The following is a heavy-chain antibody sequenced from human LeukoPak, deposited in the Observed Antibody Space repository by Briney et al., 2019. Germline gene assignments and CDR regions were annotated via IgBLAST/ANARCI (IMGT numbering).Heavy chain of an antibody. V-gene: IGHV4-59*12. CDR2: IYYSGST. CDR1: GGSISSYY. Sequence: PSETLSLTCTVSGGSISSYYWSWIRQPPGKGLEWIGYIYYSGSTNYNPSLKSRVTISIDTSKNQFSLKLSSVTAADTAVYYCARSRRRITMITQFDYWGQGTLVTVSS. D-gene: IGHD3-22*01. CDR3: ARSRRRITMITQFDY. J-gene: IGHJ4*02.